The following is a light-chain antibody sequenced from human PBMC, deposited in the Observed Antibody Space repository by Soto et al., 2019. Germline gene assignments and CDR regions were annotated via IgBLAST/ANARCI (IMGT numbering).Light chain of an antibody. CDR3: QQYYNWPRT. CDR1: QSVSSS. CDR2: GAS. J-gene: IGKJ1*01. V-gene: IGKV3-15*01. Sequence: EIVMTQSQATLSVSPGERATLSCRASQSVSSSLAWYQQKPGQAPRLLIYGASTRATGIPTRFSGSGSGTEFTLTISSLQSEDSVVYYCQQYYNWPRTFGRGTKVEIK.